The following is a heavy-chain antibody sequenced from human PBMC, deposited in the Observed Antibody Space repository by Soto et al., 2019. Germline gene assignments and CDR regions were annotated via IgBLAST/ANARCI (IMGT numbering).Heavy chain of an antibody. CDR2: ISAYNGNT. J-gene: IGHJ4*02. CDR3: ASTLIGAADPPWDY. CDR1: GYTFTSYG. Sequence: QVQLVQSGAEVKKPGASVKVSCKASGYTFTSYGISWVRQTPGQGLEWIGWISAYNGNTNYAQKSQGRVTMTIDSSTSTAYTELRSLRSDDTAVDYDASTLIGAADPPWDYWVQGTLVTVSS. V-gene: IGHV1-18*01. D-gene: IGHD6-13*01.